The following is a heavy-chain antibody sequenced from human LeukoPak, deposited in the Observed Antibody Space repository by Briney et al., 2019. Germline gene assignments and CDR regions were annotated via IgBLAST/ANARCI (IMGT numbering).Heavy chain of an antibody. CDR2: IIPIFGTA. J-gene: IGHJ5*02. V-gene: IGHV1-69*13. CDR1: GGTFNNSA. CDR3: APRELRANWFDP. D-gene: IGHD1-26*01. Sequence: ASVKVSCKTSGGTFNNSAISWVRQAPGQGLEWMGGIIPIFGTANYAQKFQGRVTTTADESTSTAYMELSSLRSEDTAVYYCAPRELRANWFDPWGQGTLVTVSS.